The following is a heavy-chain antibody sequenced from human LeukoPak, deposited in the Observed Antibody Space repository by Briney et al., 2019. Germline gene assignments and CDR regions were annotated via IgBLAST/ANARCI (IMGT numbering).Heavy chain of an antibody. J-gene: IGHJ4*02. V-gene: IGHV3-11*01. CDR2: ISNVGLTT. CDR3: ARDFRYLGHDF. Sequence: GSLTLACTAAAFTLGDFYMGWNSQPAGKLREWIAYISNVGLTTYYAESVKGRFTISRDNAKNSLYLQMNSLRPEDTAVYYCARDFRYLGHDFWGQGSLVTVSS. CDR1: AFTLGDFY. D-gene: IGHD2-21*02.